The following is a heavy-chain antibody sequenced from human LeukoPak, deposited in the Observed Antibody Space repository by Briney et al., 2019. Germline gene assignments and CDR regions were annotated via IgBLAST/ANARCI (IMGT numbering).Heavy chain of an antibody. CDR3: ATTLQGGWLRSFDY. Sequence: ASVKVSCKASGGTFSSYAISWVRQAPGQGLEWMGRIIPILGIANYAQKLQGRVTMTTDTSTSTAYMELRSLRSDDTAVYYCATTLQGGWLRSFDYWGQGTLVTVSS. D-gene: IGHD5-12*01. CDR2: IIPILGIA. V-gene: IGHV1-69*04. CDR1: GGTFSSYA. J-gene: IGHJ4*02.